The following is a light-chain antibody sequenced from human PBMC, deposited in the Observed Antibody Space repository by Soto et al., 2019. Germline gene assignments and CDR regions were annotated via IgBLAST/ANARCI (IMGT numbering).Light chain of an antibody. CDR1: QAISTW. CDR3: LQANSFPRT. V-gene: IGKV1D-12*01. J-gene: IGKJ1*01. CDR2: AAS. Sequence: DIQMTQSPSSVSASVGDRVTITCRASQAISTWLAWYQQKPGKAPKLLSYAASNLQTGVPSRFSGSRSGTEFPLTNSSLQPEDFATYYCLQANSFPRTFGQGTKVEIK.